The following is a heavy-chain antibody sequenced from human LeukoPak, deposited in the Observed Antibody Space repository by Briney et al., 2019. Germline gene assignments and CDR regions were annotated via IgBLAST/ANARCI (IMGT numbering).Heavy chain of an antibody. Sequence: GGSLRLSCTASGFTFRTYGMHWLRQAPGKGLEWVAFIYSDISYKHCADSVKGRCTISRDNSQNTHFLQINSLKVDDTALYFCARETYDNSGRYFDYWGQGTLVIVSS. J-gene: IGHJ4*02. CDR1: GFTFRTYG. CDR3: ARETYDNSGRYFDY. D-gene: IGHD3-22*01. V-gene: IGHV3-30*02. CDR2: IYSDISYK.